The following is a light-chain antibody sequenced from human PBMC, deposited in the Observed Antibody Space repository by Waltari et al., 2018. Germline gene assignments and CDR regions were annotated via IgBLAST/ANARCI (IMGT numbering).Light chain of an antibody. CDR2: GTS. V-gene: IGKV3-20*01. J-gene: IGKJ1*01. CDR1: QSVSRSY. Sequence: EIVLTQSPGTLSLSPGERAPLSCRASQSVSRSYLAWYQQKPGQTPRLLIYGTSNRATGIPDRFSGSGSETDFTLTVSRLEPEDFAVYYCQQYGSSPGTFGQGTKVEIK. CDR3: QQYGSSPGT.